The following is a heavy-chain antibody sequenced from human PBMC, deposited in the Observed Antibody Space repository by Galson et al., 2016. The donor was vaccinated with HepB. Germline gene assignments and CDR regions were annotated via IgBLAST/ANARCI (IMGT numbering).Heavy chain of an antibody. CDR2: IIPFFGTA. V-gene: IGHV1-69*06. CDR3: ARVRVDYFDY. J-gene: IGHJ4*02. D-gene: IGHD5-12*01. CDR1: GDTFSRYG. Sequence: SVKVSCKASGDTFSRYGIGWVRQAPGRGLEWMGGIIPFFGTANYAQNFEDRVTINADKSTSTAYMELSSLRYEDTAVYCCARVRVDYFDYWGQGTLVTVSS.